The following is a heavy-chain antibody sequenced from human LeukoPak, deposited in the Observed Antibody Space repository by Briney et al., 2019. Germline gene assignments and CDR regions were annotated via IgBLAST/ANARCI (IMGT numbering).Heavy chain of an antibody. D-gene: IGHD3-16*01. J-gene: IGHJ3*02. V-gene: IGHV4-59*01. CDR1: GGSISSYY. CDR3: ARTYVANSFDI. Sequence: KATETLSLTCTLSGGSISSYYWSWVRQPPGEGLEWLGYIYYSGNTIYNPSLKSRVTFSVDTSKNQFSLKLRSVTAADTAVYYCARTYVANSFDIWGQGTMVTVSS. CDR2: IYYSGNT.